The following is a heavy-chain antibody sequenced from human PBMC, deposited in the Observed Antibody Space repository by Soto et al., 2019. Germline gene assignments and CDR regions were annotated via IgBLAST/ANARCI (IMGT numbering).Heavy chain of an antibody. V-gene: IGHV1-18*01. CDR1: GYTFTSYG. J-gene: IGHJ6*02. D-gene: IGHD3-16*01. CDR3: ARGGDYYYGLDV. Sequence: ASVKVSCKASGYTFTSYGVSWVRQAPGQGLEWMGWISAFNGQTNYIQKVQGRVTLTTEASTSTAYMELRSLRSDDTAVYYCARGGDYYYGLDVWCQGTTVTVSS. CDR2: ISAFNGQT.